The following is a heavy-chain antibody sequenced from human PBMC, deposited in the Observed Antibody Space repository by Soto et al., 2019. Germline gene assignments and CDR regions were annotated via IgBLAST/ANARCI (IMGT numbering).Heavy chain of an antibody. CDR1: GFTFGDYW. J-gene: IGHJ4*02. V-gene: IGHV3-74*01. Sequence: PGGSLRLSVAASGFTFGDYWMHWVRQPPGKGPEGGSRMTGDRRTTHYAGPAKARSTSSRDNAKSTLYLQMNARRAEDTAVYYCATAEVDYWGPGTLVTVSS. CDR2: MTGDRRTT. CDR3: ATAEVDY.